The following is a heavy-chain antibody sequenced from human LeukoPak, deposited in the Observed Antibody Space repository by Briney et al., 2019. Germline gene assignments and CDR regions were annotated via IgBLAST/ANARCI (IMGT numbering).Heavy chain of an antibody. V-gene: IGHV1-46*01. J-gene: IGHJ4*02. Sequence: VASVKVSCKASGYTFTGYYMRWVRQAPGQGLEWMGIINPSGGSTSYAQKFQGRVTMTRDTSTSTVYMELSSLRSEDAAVYYCAREYPGYSYGIDYWGQGTLVTVSS. CDR3: AREYPGYSYGIDY. CDR1: GYTFTGYY. CDR2: INPSGGST. D-gene: IGHD5-18*01.